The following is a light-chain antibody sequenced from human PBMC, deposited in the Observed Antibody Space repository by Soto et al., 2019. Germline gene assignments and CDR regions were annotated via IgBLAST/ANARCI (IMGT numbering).Light chain of an antibody. CDR2: DAS. J-gene: IGKJ4*01. CDR1: QSVSRS. CDR3: QQYNNWPPLT. Sequence: EIVMTQSPATLSVSPGDRATLSCRASQSVSRSLAWYQQIPGQAPRRLTYDASTRATGIPARFGGSGSGTEFTLTISRLQSEDFAVYYCQQYNNWPPLTFGGGTKVELK. V-gene: IGKV3-15*01.